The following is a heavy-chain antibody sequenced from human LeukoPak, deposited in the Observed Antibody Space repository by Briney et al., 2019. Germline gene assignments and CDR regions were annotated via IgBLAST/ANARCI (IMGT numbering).Heavy chain of an antibody. J-gene: IGHJ4*02. Sequence: GASVKVSCKASGYTFTGYYMHWVRQAPGQGLEWMGWINPNSGGTNYAQKFQGRVTMTRDTSISTAYMELSRLRSDDTAVYYCARGPEYGQPRGSYFDYWGQGTLVTVSS. D-gene: IGHD3-16*01. CDR2: INPNSGGT. V-gene: IGHV1-2*02. CDR1: GYTFTGYY. CDR3: ARGPEYGQPRGSYFDY.